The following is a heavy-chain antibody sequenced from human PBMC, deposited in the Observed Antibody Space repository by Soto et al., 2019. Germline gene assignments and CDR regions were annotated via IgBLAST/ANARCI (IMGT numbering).Heavy chain of an antibody. CDR2: ISSNSAYI. Sequence: SLRLSCAASGFTFRSFTMNWVRQAPGKGLEWVSTISSNSAYIYYTDALRGRFTISRDNAKNSLHLQMNSLRAEDTAVYYCTRDASRDRSARGWFDPWGPGTLVTVSS. V-gene: IGHV3-21*01. D-gene: IGHD3-10*01. CDR1: GFTFRSFT. J-gene: IGHJ5*02. CDR3: TRDASRDRSARGWFDP.